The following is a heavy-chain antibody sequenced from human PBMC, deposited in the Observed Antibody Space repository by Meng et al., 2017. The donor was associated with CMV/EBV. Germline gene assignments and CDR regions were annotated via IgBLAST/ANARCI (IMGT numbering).Heavy chain of an antibody. V-gene: IGHV1-18*01. CDR2: ISAYNGNT. J-gene: IGHJ5*02. D-gene: IGHD2-2*03. Sequence: ASVKVSCKASGYTFTSYGISWVRQAPGQGLEWMGWISAYNGNTNYAQKLQGRVTMTTDTSTSTAYMELRSLRSDDTAVYYCARDGGYCSSTSCYEEDWFDPWGQGTMVTVSS. CDR3: ARDGGYCSSTSCYEEDWFDP. CDR1: GYTFTSYG.